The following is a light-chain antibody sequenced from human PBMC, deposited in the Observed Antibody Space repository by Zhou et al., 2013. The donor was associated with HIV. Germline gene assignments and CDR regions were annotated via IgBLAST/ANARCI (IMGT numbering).Light chain of an antibody. CDR3: QQYKSYPYT. V-gene: IGKV1-17*01. J-gene: IGKJ2*01. CDR2: TAS. CDR1: LDIRND. Sequence: DIQMTQSPSSLSASIGDRLTITCRASLDIRNDLGWYQQKPGKAPKRLIYTASSLQSGVPSRFSGDGSGTDFTLTLTSLQPADFATYYCQQYKSYPYTFGQGTTLEIK.